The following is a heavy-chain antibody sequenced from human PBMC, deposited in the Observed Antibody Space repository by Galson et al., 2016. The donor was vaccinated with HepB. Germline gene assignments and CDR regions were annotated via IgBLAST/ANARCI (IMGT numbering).Heavy chain of an antibody. D-gene: IGHD5-18*01. V-gene: IGHV3-30-3*01. J-gene: IGHJ4*02. Sequence: SLRLSCAASGFTFSSYAMHWVRQAPGKGLEWVAVISYDGSSKYYADSVKGRFTISRDNSKNTLYLQMISLRAEDTAVYYCARDRGYSYGYLVSYYFDYWGQGTLVTVSS. CDR1: GFTFSSYA. CDR2: ISYDGSSK. CDR3: ARDRGYSYGYLVSYYFDY.